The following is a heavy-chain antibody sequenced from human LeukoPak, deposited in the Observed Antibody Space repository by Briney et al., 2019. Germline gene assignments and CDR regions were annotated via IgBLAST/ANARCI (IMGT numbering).Heavy chain of an antibody. Sequence: SQTLSLTCTVSGGSISSGSYYWSWIRQPAGKGLEWIGRIYTSGSTNYNPSLKRRVTISVDTSKNQFSLKLSSVTAADTAVYYCARAELYYFDYWGQGTLVTVSS. D-gene: IGHD1-26*01. CDR1: GGSISSGSYY. J-gene: IGHJ4*02. V-gene: IGHV4-61*02. CDR3: ARAELYYFDY. CDR2: IYTSGST.